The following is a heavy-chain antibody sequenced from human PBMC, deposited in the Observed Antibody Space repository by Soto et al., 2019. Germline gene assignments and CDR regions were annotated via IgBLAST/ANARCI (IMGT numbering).Heavy chain of an antibody. CDR2: ISSSSSTI. Sequence: GGSLRCSCAASGFTCSSYSMNWVRQAQGKGLEWVSYISSSSSTIYYADSVKGRFTISRDNAKNSLYLQMNSLRDEDTAVYYCARAAPGTTVVTFDYWGQGTLVTVSS. CDR1: GFTCSSYS. J-gene: IGHJ4*02. V-gene: IGHV3-48*02. D-gene: IGHD4-17*01. CDR3: ARAAPGTTVVTFDY.